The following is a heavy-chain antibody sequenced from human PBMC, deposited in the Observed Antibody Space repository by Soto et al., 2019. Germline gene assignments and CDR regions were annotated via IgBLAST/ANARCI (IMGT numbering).Heavy chain of an antibody. CDR1: GGTFSSYS. Sequence: SVKVSCKASGGTFSSYSISWVRQAPGQGLEWMGGIIPIFGTANYAQKFQGRVTITADESTSTAYMELSSLRSEDTAVYYCARALIAARPDYYYGMDVWGQGTTVTVSS. CDR2: IIPIFGTA. J-gene: IGHJ6*02. CDR3: ARALIAARPDYYYGMDV. D-gene: IGHD6-6*01. V-gene: IGHV1-69*13.